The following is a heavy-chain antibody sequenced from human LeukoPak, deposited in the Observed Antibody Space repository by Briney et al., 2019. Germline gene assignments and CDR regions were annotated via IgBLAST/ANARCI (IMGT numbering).Heavy chain of an antibody. CDR3: ARRTGIKYSSSWYGGFNWFDP. J-gene: IGHJ5*02. V-gene: IGHV3-21*01. CDR1: GFTFSSYS. CDR2: ISSSSGYI. Sequence: PGGSLRLSCAASGFTFSSYSMNWVRQAPGKGLEWVSSISSSSGYIYYADSVKGRFTISRDNAKNSLYLQMNSLRAEDTAVYYCARRTGIKYSSSWYGGFNWFDPWGQGTLVTVSS. D-gene: IGHD6-13*01.